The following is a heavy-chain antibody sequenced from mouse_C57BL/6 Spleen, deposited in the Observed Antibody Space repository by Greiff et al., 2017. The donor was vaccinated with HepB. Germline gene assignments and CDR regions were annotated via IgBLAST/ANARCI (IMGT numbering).Heavy chain of an antibody. D-gene: IGHD1-1*01. V-gene: IGHV1-69*01. CDR1: GYTFTSYW. J-gene: IGHJ1*03. Sequence: QVQLQQPGAELVMPGASVKLSCKASGYTFTSYWMHWVKQRPGQGLEWIGEIDPSDSYTNYNQKFKGKSTLTVDKSSSTAYMQLSSLTSEDSAVYYCAREGDYYGSGYFDVWGTGTTVTVSS. CDR3: AREGDYYGSGYFDV. CDR2: IDPSDSYT.